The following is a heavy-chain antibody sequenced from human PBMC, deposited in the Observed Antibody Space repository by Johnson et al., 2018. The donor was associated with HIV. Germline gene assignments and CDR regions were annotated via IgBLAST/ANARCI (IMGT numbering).Heavy chain of an antibody. CDR3: ARMYSSGWYDLRVVYAFDI. Sequence: QVQLVESGGGVVQPGRSLRLSCAASGFTFSNYGMAWVRQAPGKGLEWVAVISFAGMKKHYADSVRGRFTISRDNSKGTLYLQMDGLRPEDTAVHYCARMYSSGWYDLRVVYAFDIWGQGTMVTVSS. V-gene: IGHV3-30*03. CDR1: GFTFSNYG. D-gene: IGHD6-19*01. CDR2: ISFAGMKK. J-gene: IGHJ3*02.